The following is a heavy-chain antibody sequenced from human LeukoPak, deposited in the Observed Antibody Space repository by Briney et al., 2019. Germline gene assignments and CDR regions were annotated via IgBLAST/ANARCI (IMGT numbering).Heavy chain of an antibody. V-gene: IGHV1-8*01. CDR2: LNPNSGNT. CDR1: GYTFTSYD. D-gene: IGHD6-13*01. J-gene: IGHJ6*03. Sequence: ASVKVSCKASGYTFTSYDINWVRQATGQGLEWMGWLNPNSGNTGYPQKFQGRVTMTRNTSISTAYMELSSLRSEDTAVYYCARGNGRQQLASKYMDVWGKGTTVTVSS. CDR3: ARGNGRQQLASKYMDV.